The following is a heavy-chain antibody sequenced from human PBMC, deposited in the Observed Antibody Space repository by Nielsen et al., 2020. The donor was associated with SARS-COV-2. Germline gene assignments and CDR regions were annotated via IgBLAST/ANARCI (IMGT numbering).Heavy chain of an antibody. CDR3: ARRYCSSTSCSFLSIDY. D-gene: IGHD2-2*01. V-gene: IGHV5-51*01. CDR2: IYPGDSDT. CDR1: GYSFTNYW. J-gene: IGHJ4*02. Sequence: GGSLRLSCKGSGYSFTNYWVSWVRQMPGKGLEWMGIIYPGDSDTRYSPSFQGQVTISADKSISTAYLQWSSLKASDTAMYYCARRYCSSTSCSFLSIDYWGQGTLVTVSS.